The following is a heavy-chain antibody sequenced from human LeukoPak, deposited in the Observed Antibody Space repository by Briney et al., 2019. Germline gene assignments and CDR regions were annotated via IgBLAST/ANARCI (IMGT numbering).Heavy chain of an antibody. Sequence: GGSLRLSCAASGFTFSSYGMSWVRQAPGKGLEWVSAISGSGGSTYYADSVKGRFTISRDNSKNTLYLQMNSLRAEDTAVYYCAKGVHDYGDWARAYDAFDIWGQGTMVTVSS. CDR2: ISGSGGST. V-gene: IGHV3-23*01. CDR3: AKGVHDYGDWARAYDAFDI. J-gene: IGHJ3*02. CDR1: GFTFSSYG. D-gene: IGHD4-17*01.